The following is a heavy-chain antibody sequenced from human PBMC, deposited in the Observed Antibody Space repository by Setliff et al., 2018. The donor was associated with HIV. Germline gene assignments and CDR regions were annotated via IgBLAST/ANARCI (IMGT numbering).Heavy chain of an antibody. Sequence: GGSLRLSCAASGFTFTSYGMTWVRQSPGKGLEWLSAITIIGGRTDYANSVKGRFTISWDSSKNTLYLQMTSLRAEDTAVYYCARDDAVGGGYLDFWGQGTQVTVSS. V-gene: IGHV3-23*01. J-gene: IGHJ4*02. CDR3: ARDDAVGGGYLDF. CDR1: GFTFTSYG. D-gene: IGHD6-19*01. CDR2: ITIIGGRT.